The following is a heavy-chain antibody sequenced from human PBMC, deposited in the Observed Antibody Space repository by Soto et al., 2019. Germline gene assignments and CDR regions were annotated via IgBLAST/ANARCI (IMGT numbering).Heavy chain of an antibody. Sequence: QVQLVQSGAEVKKPGSSVKVSCKASGGTFSSYTISWVRQAPGQGLEWMRRIIPILGIANYAQKFQGRVTITADKSTSTAYMELSSLRSEDTAVYYCASTGYYYDSSGSNLPFDYWGQGTLVTVSS. CDR1: GGTFSSYT. CDR3: ASTGYYYDSSGSNLPFDY. J-gene: IGHJ4*02. CDR2: IIPILGIA. D-gene: IGHD3-22*01. V-gene: IGHV1-69*02.